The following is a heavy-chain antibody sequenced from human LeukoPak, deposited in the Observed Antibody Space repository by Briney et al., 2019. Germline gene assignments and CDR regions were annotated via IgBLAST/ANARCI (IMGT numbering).Heavy chain of an antibody. CDR3: ARGVATVYQLLFGLGGRGYYFDY. CDR1: GGSISSGGYS. CDR2: INHSGST. D-gene: IGHD2-2*01. Sequence: SQTLSLTCAVSGGSISSGGYSWSWIRQPPGKGLEWIGYINHSGSTNYNPSLKSRVTISVDTSKNQFSLKLSSVTAADTAVYYCARGVATVYQLLFGLGGRGYYFDYWGQGTLVTVSS. J-gene: IGHJ4*02. V-gene: IGHV4-30-2*01.